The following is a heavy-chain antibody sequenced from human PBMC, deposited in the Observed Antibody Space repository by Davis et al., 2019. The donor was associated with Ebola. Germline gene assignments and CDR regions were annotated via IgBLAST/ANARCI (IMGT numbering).Heavy chain of an antibody. D-gene: IGHD5-18*01. J-gene: IGHJ6*02. CDR2: INPNSGGT. CDR3: ARAGYSYGKDYYYYYGMDV. CDR1: GYTFTSYG. Sequence: AASVKVSCKASGYTFTSYGISWVRQAPGHGLEWMGWINPNSGGTNYAQKFQGWVTMTRDTSISTAYMELSRLRSDDTAVYYCARAGYSYGKDYYYYYGMDVWGQGTTVTVSS. V-gene: IGHV1-2*04.